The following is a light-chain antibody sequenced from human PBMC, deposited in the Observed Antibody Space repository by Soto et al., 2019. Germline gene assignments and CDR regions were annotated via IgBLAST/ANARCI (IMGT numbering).Light chain of an antibody. CDR3: QVWDIDSDHVV. J-gene: IGLJ2*01. CDR2: VDGS. Sequence: SSELTQPPSVTVAPGQTARITCGGTNIGSKSVHWYQQRPGQAPVVVAYVDGSDRPSGIPERFSGSSSGMTATLTIGRVEAGDEADYYCQVWDIDSDHVVFGGGTKLTVL. CDR1: NIGSKS. V-gene: IGLV3-21*02.